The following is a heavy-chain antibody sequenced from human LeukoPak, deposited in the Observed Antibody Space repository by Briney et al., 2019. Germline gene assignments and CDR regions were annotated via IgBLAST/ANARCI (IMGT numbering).Heavy chain of an antibody. CDR2: ISSDGSNT. J-gene: IGHJ3*02. Sequence: GGSLRLSCAASGFTFSSYAMSWVRQAPGKGLEWVARISSDGSNTIYADSVKGRFTISRDNAKNTLYLQMNSLRAEDTAVYYCASGVMIGLGNALDMWGQGTMVTVS. D-gene: IGHD3-16*01. CDR3: ASGVMIGLGNALDM. CDR1: GFTFSSYA. V-gene: IGHV3-74*01.